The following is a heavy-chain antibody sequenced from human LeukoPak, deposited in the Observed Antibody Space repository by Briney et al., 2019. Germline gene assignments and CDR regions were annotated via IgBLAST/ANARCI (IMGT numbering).Heavy chain of an antibody. CDR1: GCNFTSYW. D-gene: IGHD3-22*01. V-gene: IGHV5-51*01. J-gene: IGHJ4*02. Sequence: GESLQISCKGSGCNFTSYWIGWVGQLPGKGLEWMGVIYPGDSYTRYSPSFQGQVTISADKSISTAYLQWSSLKASDTAMYYCARSRKGYYYDSSGYYYEDYWGQGTLVTVSP. CDR2: IYPGDSYT. CDR3: ARSRKGYYYDSSGYYYEDY.